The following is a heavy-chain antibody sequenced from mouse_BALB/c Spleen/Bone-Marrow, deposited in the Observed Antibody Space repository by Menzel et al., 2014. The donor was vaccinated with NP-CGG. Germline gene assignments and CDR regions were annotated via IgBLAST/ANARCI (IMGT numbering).Heavy chain of an antibody. CDR2: IDPANVNT. CDR3: ASYVYGYYFDY. Sequence: EVKLVESGAELVKPGASVKLSCTASGFNIKDTYMHWVKQRPEQGLEWIGRIDPANVNTKYDPKFQGKATITADTSSNTAYLQLSSLTSEGTAVYYCASYVYGYYFDYWGQGTTLTVSS. J-gene: IGHJ2*01. V-gene: IGHV14-3*02. CDR1: GFNIKDTY. D-gene: IGHD1-1*01.